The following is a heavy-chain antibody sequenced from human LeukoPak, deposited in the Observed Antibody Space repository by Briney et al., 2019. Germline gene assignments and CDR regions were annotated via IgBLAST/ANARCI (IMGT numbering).Heavy chain of an antibody. V-gene: IGHV3-23*01. CDR3: AKDGGSYDFWSGYYFDY. CDR1: GFTFSSYA. Sequence: PGGSLRLSCAASGFTFSSYAMSWVRQAPGKGLEWVSAISGSGGSTYYADSVKGRFTISRDNSKNTLYLQMNSLRAEDTAVYYCAKDGGSYDFWSGYYFDYWGQGTLVTVSS. CDR2: ISGSGGST. D-gene: IGHD3-3*01. J-gene: IGHJ4*02.